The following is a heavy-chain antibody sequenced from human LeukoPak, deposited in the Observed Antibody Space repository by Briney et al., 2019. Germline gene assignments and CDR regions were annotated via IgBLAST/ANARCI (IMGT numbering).Heavy chain of an antibody. J-gene: IGHJ4*02. CDR3: AKDEGGLTVPDY. Sequence: PGGSLRLSCAASGFTFSSYGMHWVRQAPGKGLEWVAVISYDGSNKYYADSVKGRFTISRDNPKNTLYLQMNSLRAEDTAVYYCAKDEGGLTVPDYWGQGTLVTVSS. CDR2: ISYDGSNK. V-gene: IGHV3-30*18. CDR1: GFTFSSYG. D-gene: IGHD2-2*01.